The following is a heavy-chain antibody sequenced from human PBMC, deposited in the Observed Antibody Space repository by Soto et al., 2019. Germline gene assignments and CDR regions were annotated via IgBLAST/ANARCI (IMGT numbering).Heavy chain of an antibody. V-gene: IGHV3-53*01. D-gene: IGHD2-15*01. CDR2: IDSGGTP. CDR3: ARDCSGSSCYSSGLAY. J-gene: IGHJ4*02. CDR1: GFTVKTNY. Sequence: PGGSLRLACAASGFTVKTNYMTWVRQAPGKGLEWVSVIDSGGTPYYADSVRGRFTISRDNAKNTVYLQMKSLRAEDTAVYYCARDCSGSSCYSSGLAYWGQGTLVTVS.